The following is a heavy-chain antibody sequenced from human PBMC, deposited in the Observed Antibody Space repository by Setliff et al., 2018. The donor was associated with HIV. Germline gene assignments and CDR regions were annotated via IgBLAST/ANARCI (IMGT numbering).Heavy chain of an antibody. CDR3: ARQVPYSGHRDY. V-gene: IGHV4-39*01. J-gene: IGHJ4*02. D-gene: IGHD5-12*01. Sequence: KTSETLSLTCAVSGYSISSSSYYWGWIRQPPGKGLEWIGSIYYSGSTYYNPSLRSRVTISVDTSKNQFSLKLSSVTAADTAVYYCARQVPYSGHRDYWGQGTLVTVSS. CDR1: GYSISSSSYY. CDR2: IYYSGST.